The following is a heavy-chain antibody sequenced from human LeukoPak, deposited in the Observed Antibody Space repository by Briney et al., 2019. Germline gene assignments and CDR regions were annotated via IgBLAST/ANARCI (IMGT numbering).Heavy chain of an antibody. V-gene: IGHV1-2*06. J-gene: IGHJ4*02. CDR1: GYTFTGYY. CDR3: ARVGITIFGVGDGDY. CDR2: INPNSGGT. D-gene: IGHD3-3*01. Sequence: ASVKVSCKASGYTFTGYYMHWVRQAPGQGLEWMGRINPNSGGTNYAQKFQGRVTTTRDTSISTAYMELSRLRSDDTAVYYCARVGITIFGVGDGDYWGQGTLVTVSS.